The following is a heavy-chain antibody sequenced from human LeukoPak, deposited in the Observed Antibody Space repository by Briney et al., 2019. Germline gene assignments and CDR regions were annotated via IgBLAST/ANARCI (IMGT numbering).Heavy chain of an antibody. V-gene: IGHV3-30*04. J-gene: IGHJ4*02. CDR1: GFTFSSYA. CDR2: ISYDGSNK. Sequence: GGSLRLSCAASGFTFSSYAMHWVRQAPGKGLEWVAVISYDGSNKYYADSVKGRFTISRDNSKNTLYLQMNSLRAEDTAVYYCARDSSGWYLYFDYWGQGTLVTVSS. CDR3: ARDSSGWYLYFDY. D-gene: IGHD6-19*01.